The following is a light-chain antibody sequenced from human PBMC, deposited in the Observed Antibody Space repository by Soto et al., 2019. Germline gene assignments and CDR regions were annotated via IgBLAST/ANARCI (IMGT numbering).Light chain of an antibody. Sequence: DIQMTQSPSTLSASVGDRVIITCRASESISNWLAWYQQKPGKAPNLLIYKASSLKSGVPLRFSGSGSGTEFTLTINSLQPDDFATYYCQQYDTYWTVGQGTKVEFK. CDR2: KAS. J-gene: IGKJ1*01. CDR1: ESISNW. V-gene: IGKV1-5*03. CDR3: QQYDTYWT.